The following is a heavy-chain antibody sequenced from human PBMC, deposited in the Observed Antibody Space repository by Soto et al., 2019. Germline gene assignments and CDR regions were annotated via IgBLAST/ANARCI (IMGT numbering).Heavy chain of an antibody. Sequence: QVQLVQSGAEVKTPGSSVKVSCKASGGTFSTYPINWVRQAPGQGLEWMGRIIPLLDVTNNSQRFQGRVTITADKSTITVYMELTSLTSQAMAVYYCARDSGTVGYDDSWGQGTLVTVSS. V-gene: IGHV1-69*04. CDR2: IIPLLDVT. D-gene: IGHD3-10*01. CDR1: GGTFSTYP. J-gene: IGHJ4*02. CDR3: ARDSGTVGYDDS.